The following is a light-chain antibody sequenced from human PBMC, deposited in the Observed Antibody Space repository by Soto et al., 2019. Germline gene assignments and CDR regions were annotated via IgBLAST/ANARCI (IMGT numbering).Light chain of an antibody. CDR2: GAS. V-gene: IGKV3-20*01. CDR1: QSVSNNY. J-gene: IGKJ1*01. Sequence: EIVLTQSPGTLSLSPGERATLSCRASQSVSNNYLAWYQQKPGQAPRLLIYGASSRATGIPDRFSGSESGTDFTLTISRLEPEDFAVYYCQQYGYSQTFGLGTKVDIK. CDR3: QQYGYSQT.